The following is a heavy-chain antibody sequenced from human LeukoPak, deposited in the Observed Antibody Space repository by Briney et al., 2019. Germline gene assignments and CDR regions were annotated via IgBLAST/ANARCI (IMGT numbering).Heavy chain of an antibody. CDR3: ARVESIAMSKYYFDY. CDR1: GFTFSSYA. J-gene: IGHJ4*02. V-gene: IGHV3-64*01. D-gene: IGHD6-6*01. Sequence: GGSLRLSCAVSGFTFSSYAMHWVRQAAGRGLEYVSGISSNGSSTYYANSVNTRFTITTDNSNNTLYPQMGSLRTDDMAVYYYARVESIAMSKYYFDYWGQGTLVTVSS. CDR2: ISSNGSST.